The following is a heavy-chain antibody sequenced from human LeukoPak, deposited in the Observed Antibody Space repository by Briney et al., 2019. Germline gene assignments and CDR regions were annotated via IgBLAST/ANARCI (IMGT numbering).Heavy chain of an antibody. CDR3: ARHRYGGSYDFDY. J-gene: IGHJ4*02. CDR1: GGSFSGYY. Sequence: SETLSLTCAVYGGSFSGYYWSWIRQPPGKGLEWIGYIYYSGSTNYNPSLKSRVTISVDTSKNQFSLKLSSVTAADTAVYYCARHRYGGSYDFDYWGQGTLVTVSS. V-gene: IGHV4-59*08. CDR2: IYYSGST. D-gene: IGHD4-23*01.